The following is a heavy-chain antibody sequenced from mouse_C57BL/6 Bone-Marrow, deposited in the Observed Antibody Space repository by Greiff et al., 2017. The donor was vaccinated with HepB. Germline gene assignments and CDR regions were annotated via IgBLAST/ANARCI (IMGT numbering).Heavy chain of an antibody. CDR1: GYTFTSYG. D-gene: IGHD2-5*01. J-gene: IGHJ2*01. Sequence: VQLQESGAELARPGASVKLSCKASGYTFTSYGISWVKQRTGQGLEWIGEIYPRSGNTYYNEKFKGKATLTADKSSSTAYMELRSLTSEDSAVYFCARLEGYYSNYLYYFDYWGQGTTLTVSS. V-gene: IGHV1-81*01. CDR2: IYPRSGNT. CDR3: ARLEGYYSNYLYYFDY.